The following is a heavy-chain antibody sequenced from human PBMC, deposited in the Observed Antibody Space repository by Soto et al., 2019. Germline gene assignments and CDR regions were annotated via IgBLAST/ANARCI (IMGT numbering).Heavy chain of an antibody. CDR2: IYYSGST. V-gene: IGHV4-39*01. Sequence: SETLSLTCTVSGGSISSGSYYWGWIRQPPGKGLEWIGSIYYSGSTYYNPSLKSRVTISVDTSKNQFSLKLSSVTAADTAVYYCARQYDYIWGTSSAFDIWGQGTMVTVSS. D-gene: IGHD3-16*01. CDR1: GGSISSGSYY. J-gene: IGHJ3*02. CDR3: ARQYDYIWGTSSAFDI.